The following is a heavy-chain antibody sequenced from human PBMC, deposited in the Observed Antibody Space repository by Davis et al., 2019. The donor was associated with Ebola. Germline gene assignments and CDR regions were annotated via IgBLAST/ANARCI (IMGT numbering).Heavy chain of an antibody. CDR1: GGSFSGYY. D-gene: IGHD5-12*01. Sequence: PSETLSLTCAVYGGSFSGYYWSWIRQPPGKGLEWIGEIYHSGSTNYNPSLKSRVTISVDKSKNQFSLKLSSVTAADTAVYYCARDRRDIVATDYYYYYGMDVWGQGTTVTVSS. CDR2: IYHSGST. CDR3: ARDRRDIVATDYYYYYGMDV. J-gene: IGHJ6*02. V-gene: IGHV4-34*01.